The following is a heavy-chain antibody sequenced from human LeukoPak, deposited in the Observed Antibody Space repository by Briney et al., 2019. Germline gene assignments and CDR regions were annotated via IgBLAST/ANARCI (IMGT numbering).Heavy chain of an antibody. V-gene: IGHV4-59*11. CDR2: IYYSGST. CDR1: GGSISSHY. D-gene: IGHD3-10*01. Sequence: SETLSLTCTVSGGSISSHYWSWIRQPPGKGLEWIGYIYYSGSTNYNPSLKSRVTISVDTSKNQFSLKLSSVTAADTAVYYCARYYGSGSYYYFDYWGQGTLVTVSS. CDR3: ARYYGSGSYYYFDY. J-gene: IGHJ4*02.